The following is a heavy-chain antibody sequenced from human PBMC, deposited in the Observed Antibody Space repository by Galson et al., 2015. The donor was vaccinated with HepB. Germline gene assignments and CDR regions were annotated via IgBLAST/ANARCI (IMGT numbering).Heavy chain of an antibody. CDR1: GFTFSSYW. CDR2: INSDGSYI. CDR3: ARTRGAAAGIFDN. D-gene: IGHD6-13*01. Sequence: SLRLSCAASGFTFSSYWMHWVRQVPGKGLVWVSRINSDGSYITYADSVKGRFTISRDNAQNTLYLQMNSPRAEDTALYYCARTRGAAAGIFDNWGQGSLVTVSS. J-gene: IGHJ4*02. V-gene: IGHV3-74*01.